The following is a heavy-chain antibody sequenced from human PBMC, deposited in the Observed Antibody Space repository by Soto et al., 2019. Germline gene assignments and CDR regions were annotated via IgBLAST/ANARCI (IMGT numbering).Heavy chain of an antibody. CDR3: ARHDCISTSCYYYYYYSMAV. CDR1: GGTFSSYA. CDR2: IIPIFDTA. D-gene: IGHD2-2*01. V-gene: IGHV1-69*12. J-gene: IGHJ6*02. Sequence: QVQLVQSGAEVKKPGSSVKVSCKTSGGTFSSYAISWVRQAPGQGLEWMGGIIPIFDTANYAQKFQGRVTITADESTSTACMELSSLRSEDTAVYYCARHDCISTSCYYYYYYSMAVWGQGTTVTVSS.